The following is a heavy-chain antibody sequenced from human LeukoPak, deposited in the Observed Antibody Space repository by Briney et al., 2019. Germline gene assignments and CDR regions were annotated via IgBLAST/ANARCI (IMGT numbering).Heavy chain of an antibody. CDR1: GGSIDITNY. V-gene: IGHV4-4*02. J-gene: IGHJ4*02. CDR3: AREGGPYRPLDY. CDR2: VNLQGST. Sequence: SETLSLTCGVSGGSIDITNYWSWVRQPPGKGLEWIGEVNLQGSTNYNPSLMGRVAISVDKSENHISLQLTSVTAADTAVYYCAREGGPYRPLDYSGQGTLVTVSS.